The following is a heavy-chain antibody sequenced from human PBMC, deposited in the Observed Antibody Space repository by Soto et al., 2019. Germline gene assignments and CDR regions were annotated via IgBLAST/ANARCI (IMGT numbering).Heavy chain of an antibody. CDR1: GGTFSSYA. V-gene: IGHV1-69*01. CDR2: IIPIFGTA. Sequence: QVQLVQSGAEVKKPGSSVKVSCKASGGTFSSYAISWVRQAPGQGLEWMGGIIPIFGTANYAQKFQGRVTITADESTRTAYMELSSLRSEDTAVYYCARFVYGGNSAGGGYWGQGTLVTVSS. CDR3: ARFVYGGNSAGGGY. J-gene: IGHJ4*02. D-gene: IGHD4-17*01.